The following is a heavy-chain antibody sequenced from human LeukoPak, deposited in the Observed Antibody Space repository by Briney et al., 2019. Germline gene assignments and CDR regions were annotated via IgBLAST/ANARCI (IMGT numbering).Heavy chain of an antibody. D-gene: IGHD2-21*02. Sequence: SETLSLTCTVSGGSISSYYWSWIRQPPGKGLEWIGYIYYSGSTNYNPSLKSRVTISVDTSKNQFSLKPSSVTAADTAVYYCARTRPNCGGDCRYYFDYWGQGTLVTVSS. V-gene: IGHV4-59*01. CDR1: GGSISSYY. CDR3: ARTRPNCGGDCRYYFDY. CDR2: IYYSGST. J-gene: IGHJ4*02.